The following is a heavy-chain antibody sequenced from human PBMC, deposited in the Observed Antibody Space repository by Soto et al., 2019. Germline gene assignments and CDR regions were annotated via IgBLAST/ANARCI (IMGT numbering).Heavy chain of an antibody. D-gene: IGHD3-10*01. CDR2: IYYSGTT. J-gene: IGHJ4*02. Sequence: PSETLSLTCSVSGGSISSGDYYWSWIRQPPGKGLVWIGYIYYSGTTYYNPSLKSRVTISVDPSKNQFSLKLSSVTAADTAVYYCAREHPLGVVRPTWGQGTLVTVSS. CDR1: GGSISSGDYY. V-gene: IGHV4-30-4*01. CDR3: AREHPLGVVRPT.